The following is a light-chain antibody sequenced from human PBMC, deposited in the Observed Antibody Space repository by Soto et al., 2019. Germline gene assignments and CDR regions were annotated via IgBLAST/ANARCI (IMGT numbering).Light chain of an antibody. CDR3: QQYYSAPLT. J-gene: IGKJ4*01. CDR1: QSVLYSSKNKNF. V-gene: IGKV4-1*01. Sequence: DIVMTQSPESLSVSLGERATINCKSSQSVLYSSKNKNFLAWYQQKPGQPPKLLLYWASTRDSGVPDRFSGSRSGTDFTLTITSLQAEDVAVYYCQQYYSAPLTFGGGTKVEIK. CDR2: WAS.